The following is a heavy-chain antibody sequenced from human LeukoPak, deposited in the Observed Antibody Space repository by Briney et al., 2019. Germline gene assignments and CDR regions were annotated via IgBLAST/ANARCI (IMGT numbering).Heavy chain of an antibody. CDR2: ISYDGSNK. V-gene: IGHV3-30*01. CDR3: ARGSYDEDYFDY. CDR1: GFTFSSYA. D-gene: IGHD3-22*01. Sequence: AGGSLRLSCAASGFTFSSYAMHWVRQAPGKGLEWVAAISYDGSNKYYADSVKGRFTISRDNSKNTLYLQMNSLRAEDTAVYYCARGSYDEDYFDYWGQGTLVTVSS. J-gene: IGHJ4*02.